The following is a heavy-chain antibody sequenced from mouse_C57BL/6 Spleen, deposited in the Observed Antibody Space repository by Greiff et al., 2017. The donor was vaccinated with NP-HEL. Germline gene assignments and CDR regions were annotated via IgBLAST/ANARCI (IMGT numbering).Heavy chain of an antibody. D-gene: IGHD1-1*01. CDR2: INPSTGGT. Sequence: EVQLQQSGPELVKPGASVKISCKASGYSFTGYYMNWVKQSPEKSLEWIGEINPSTGGTTYNQKFKAKATLTVDKSSSTAYMQLKSLTSEDSAVYYCARYYYGSDWYFDVWGTGTTVTVSS. V-gene: IGHV1-42*01. J-gene: IGHJ1*03. CDR3: ARYYYGSDWYFDV. CDR1: GYSFTGYY.